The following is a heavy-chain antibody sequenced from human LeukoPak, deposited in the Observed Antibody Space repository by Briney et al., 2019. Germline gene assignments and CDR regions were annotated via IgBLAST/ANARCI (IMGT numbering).Heavy chain of an antibody. D-gene: IGHD3-9*01. J-gene: IGHJ5*02. V-gene: IGHV3-30*18. CDR3: AKFLTSSLNWFDP. Sequence: GGSLRLSCAATGFTFSSYAMSWVRQAPGKGLEWVAVISYDGSNKYYADSVKGRFTISRDNSKNTLYLQMNSLRAEDTAVYYCAKFLTSSLNWFDPWGQGTLVTVSS. CDR1: GFTFSSYA. CDR2: ISYDGSNK.